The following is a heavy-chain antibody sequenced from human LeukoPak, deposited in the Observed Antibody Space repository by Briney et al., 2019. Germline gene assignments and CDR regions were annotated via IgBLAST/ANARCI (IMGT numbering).Heavy chain of an antibody. CDR2: ITSKTDGGTT. Sequence: GGSLRLSCAASGFTFSNAWMSWVRQAPGKGLEWVGRITSKTDGGTTDYAAPVKGRFTISRDDSKNTLYLQMNSLKTEDTAVYYCTTGRGAVAGPYYYYYGMDVWGQGTTVTVSS. CDR3: TTGRGAVAGPYYYYYGMDV. V-gene: IGHV3-15*01. J-gene: IGHJ6*02. D-gene: IGHD6-19*01. CDR1: GFTFSNAW.